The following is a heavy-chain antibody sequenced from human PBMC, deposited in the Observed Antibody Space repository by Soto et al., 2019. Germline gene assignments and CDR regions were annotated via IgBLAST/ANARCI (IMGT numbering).Heavy chain of an antibody. CDR2: IKSKTDGGTT. CDR1: GFTFSNAW. V-gene: IGHV3-15*01. Sequence: GGSLRLSCAASGFTFSNAWMSWVRQAPGKWLEWVGRIKSKTDGGTTDYAAPVKGRFTISRDDSKNTLYLQMNSLKTEDTAVYYCTTDCSGGSCYSNYFDYWGQGTLVTVSA. J-gene: IGHJ4*02. CDR3: TTDCSGGSCYSNYFDY. D-gene: IGHD2-15*01.